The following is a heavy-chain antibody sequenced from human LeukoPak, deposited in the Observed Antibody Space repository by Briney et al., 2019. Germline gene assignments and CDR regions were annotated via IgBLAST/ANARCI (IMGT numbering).Heavy chain of an antibody. D-gene: IGHD5-12*01. CDR3: ARGLRDRYGMDV. V-gene: IGHV3-7*04. CDR2: IKPDGSEK. J-gene: IGHJ6*02. Sequence: GGSLRLSCAASGFTFSNYWMSWVRQAPGKGLEWVANIKPDGSEKYYVDSVKGRFTISRDNARNTVYLQINSLIAEDTAVYYCARGLRDRYGMDVWGQGTTVTVSS. CDR1: GFTFSNYW.